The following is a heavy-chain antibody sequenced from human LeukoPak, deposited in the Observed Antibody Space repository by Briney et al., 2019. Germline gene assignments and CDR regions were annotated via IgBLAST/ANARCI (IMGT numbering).Heavy chain of an antibody. Sequence: SETLSLTCAVYGGSFSSYYWSWIRQPAGKGLEWIGRIYTSGSTNYNPSLKSRVTMSVDTSKNQFSLKLSSVTAADTAVYYCARDLHGTYYYDSSGQSVGFDYWGQGTLVTVSS. CDR3: ARDLHGTYYYDSSGQSVGFDY. CDR1: GGSFSSYY. V-gene: IGHV4-4*07. J-gene: IGHJ4*02. D-gene: IGHD3-22*01. CDR2: IYTSGST.